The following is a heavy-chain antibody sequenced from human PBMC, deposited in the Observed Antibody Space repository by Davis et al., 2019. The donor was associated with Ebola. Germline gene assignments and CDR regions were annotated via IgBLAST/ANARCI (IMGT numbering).Heavy chain of an antibody. CDR1: GFTFSSYE. CDR3: AKDLWGYCSGGSCYSGWFDP. J-gene: IGHJ5*02. Sequence: GESLKISCAASGFTFSSYEMNWVRQAPGKGLEWVSYISSSGSTIYYADSVKGRFTISRDNAKNSLYLQMNSLRAEDTAVYYCAKDLWGYCSGGSCYSGWFDPWGQGTLVTVSS. CDR2: ISSSGSTI. D-gene: IGHD2-15*01. V-gene: IGHV3-48*03.